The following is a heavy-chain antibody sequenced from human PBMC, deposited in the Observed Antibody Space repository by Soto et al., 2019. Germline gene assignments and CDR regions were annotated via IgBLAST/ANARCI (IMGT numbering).Heavy chain of an antibody. CDR1: GGTLISNA. CDR3: ASRERVDAFDI. D-gene: IGHD1-26*01. Sequence: QVQLVQSGAEVKKPGSSVKVSCKASGGTLISNAISWARQAPGQGLEWMGGIIPILGSANYAQKFQDRVTITADESTSTTYMELNSLRSEDAAVYYCASRERVDAFDIWGQGTMVTVSS. J-gene: IGHJ3*02. CDR2: IIPILGSA. V-gene: IGHV1-69*01.